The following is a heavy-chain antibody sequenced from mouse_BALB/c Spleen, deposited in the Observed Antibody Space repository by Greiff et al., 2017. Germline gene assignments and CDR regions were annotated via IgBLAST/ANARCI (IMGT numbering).Heavy chain of an antibody. J-gene: IGHJ2*01. Sequence: EVHLVESGGGLVQPKGSLKLSCAASGFTFNTYAMNWLRQAPGKGLEWVARIRSKSNNYATYYADSVKDRFTISRDDSQSMLYLQMNNLKTEDTAMYYCVTMSPGYFDYWGQGTTLTVSS. CDR3: VTMSPGYFDY. V-gene: IGHV10-1*02. CDR2: IRSKSNNYAT. CDR1: GFTFNTYA.